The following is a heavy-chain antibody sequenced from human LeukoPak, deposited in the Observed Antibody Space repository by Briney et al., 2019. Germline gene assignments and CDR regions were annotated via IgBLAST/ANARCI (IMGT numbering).Heavy chain of an antibody. D-gene: IGHD3-16*01. Sequence: SETLSLTCTVSGGSTSSDYWSWIRQSPGKGLEWVGYVYNSGDTGKNPSLKSRVTILLDTSKNQCPLKLTSVSAADTAVYYCARLKLGAYFDLWGRGTLVTVSS. CDR3: ARLKLGAYFDL. CDR1: GGSTSSDY. CDR2: VYNSGDT. J-gene: IGHJ2*01. V-gene: IGHV4-59*08.